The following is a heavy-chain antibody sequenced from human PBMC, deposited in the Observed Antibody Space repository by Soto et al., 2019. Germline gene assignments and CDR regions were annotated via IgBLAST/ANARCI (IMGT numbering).Heavy chain of an antibody. CDR2: IIPIPDTT. CDR3: ARSQGSSTSLEIYYYYYYGMDV. CDR1: GGTFSSYA. J-gene: IGHJ6*02. V-gene: IGHV1-69*01. Sequence: QVQLVQSGAEVKKPGSSVKVSCKASGGTFSSYAISWVRHAPGQGLEWMVRIIPIPDTTIYAQKFQGRVTITADEYTSTAYMELSSLRPEDTAVYYCARSQGSSTSLEIYYYYYYGMDVWGQGTTVTVSS. D-gene: IGHD2-2*01.